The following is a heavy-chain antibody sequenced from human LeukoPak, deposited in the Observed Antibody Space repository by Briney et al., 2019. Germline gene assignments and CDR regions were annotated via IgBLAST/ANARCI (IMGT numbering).Heavy chain of an antibody. Sequence: ASVKVSCKASRYTFTDYNMHSVRHTPGQGLGWMGRINPNSGGKNYAQKPQSRVTMTPDTFTSTAYMEQRSLRDEDTLVYNCARVELYYYDSSGYLRILDYWGEGTLVSVSS. CDR3: ARVELYYYDSSGYLRILDY. D-gene: IGHD3-22*01. CDR2: INPNSGGK. V-gene: IGHV1-2*05. CDR1: RYTFTDYN. J-gene: IGHJ4*02.